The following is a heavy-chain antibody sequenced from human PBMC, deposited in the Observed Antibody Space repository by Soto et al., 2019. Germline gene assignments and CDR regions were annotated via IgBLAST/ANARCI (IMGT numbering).Heavy chain of an antibody. CDR3: ARDMGYSGYDPSRYYYYYMDV. CDR1: GGTFSSYT. V-gene: IGHV1-69*04. Sequence: ASVKVSCKASGGTFSSYTISWVRQAPGQGLEWMGRIIPILGIANYAQKFQGRVTITADKSTSTAYMELSSLRSEDTAVYYGARDMGYSGYDPSRYYYYYMDVWGKGTTVTVSS. D-gene: IGHD5-12*01. CDR2: IIPILGIA. J-gene: IGHJ6*03.